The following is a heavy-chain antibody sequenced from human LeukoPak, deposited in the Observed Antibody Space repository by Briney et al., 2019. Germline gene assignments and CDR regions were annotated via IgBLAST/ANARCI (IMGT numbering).Heavy chain of an antibody. Sequence: PSETLSLTCTVSGGSISSYYWSWIRQPAGKGLEWIGRIYTSGSTNYNPSLKSRVTMSVDTSKNQFSLKLSSVTAADTAVYYCARERIAAVGNYFDYWGQGTLVTVSS. CDR2: IYTSGST. V-gene: IGHV4-4*07. D-gene: IGHD6-13*01. CDR1: GGSISSYY. J-gene: IGHJ4*02. CDR3: ARERIAAVGNYFDY.